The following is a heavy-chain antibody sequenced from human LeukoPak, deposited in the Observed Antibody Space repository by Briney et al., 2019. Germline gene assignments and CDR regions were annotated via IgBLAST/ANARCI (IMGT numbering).Heavy chain of an antibody. Sequence: ASVKVSCKVSGYTLTELSMHWVRQAPGKGLEWMGGFDPEDGETIYAQKFQGRVTMTEDTSADTAYMELSSLRSEDTAVYYCATSGIWYPLYFDYWGQGTLVPVSS. D-gene: IGHD6-13*01. CDR2: FDPEDGET. CDR3: ATSGIWYPLYFDY. CDR1: GYTLTELS. J-gene: IGHJ4*02. V-gene: IGHV1-24*01.